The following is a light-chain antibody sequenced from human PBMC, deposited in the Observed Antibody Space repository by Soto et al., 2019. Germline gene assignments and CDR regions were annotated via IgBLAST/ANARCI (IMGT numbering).Light chain of an antibody. Sequence: EIVLTQSPGTLSLSPGERATLSCRASQSVSSSYLAWYQQKPGQAPRLLIYDASSRATGIPDRFSGSGSGTDFTLTISRLKPEDFAVYFCQQYGSPPYTFGQGTKLEIK. CDR1: QSVSSSY. J-gene: IGKJ2*01. CDR3: QQYGSPPYT. CDR2: DAS. V-gene: IGKV3-20*01.